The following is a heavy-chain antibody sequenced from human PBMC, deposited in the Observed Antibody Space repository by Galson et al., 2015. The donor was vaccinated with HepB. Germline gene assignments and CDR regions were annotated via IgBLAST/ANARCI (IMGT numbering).Heavy chain of an antibody. CDR2: INAGNGNT. CDR3: ARVEGSSYYYYMDV. CDR1: GYTFTSYA. V-gene: IGHV1-3*01. J-gene: IGHJ6*03. Sequence: SVKVSCKASGYTFTSYAMHWVRQAPGQRLEWMGWINAGNGNTKYSQKFQGRVTITRDTSASTAYMELSSLRSEDTAVYYCARVEGSSYYYYMDVWGKGTTVTVSS. D-gene: IGHD3-10*01.